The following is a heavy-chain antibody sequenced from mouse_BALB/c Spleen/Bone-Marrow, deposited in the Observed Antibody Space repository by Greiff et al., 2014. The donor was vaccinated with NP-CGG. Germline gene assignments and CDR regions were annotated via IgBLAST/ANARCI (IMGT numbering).Heavy chain of an antibody. D-gene: IGHD1-1*01. CDR1: GFTFSSYG. J-gene: IGHJ2*01. CDR2: ISSGGSYT. CDR3: GRNYYGSSYYFDY. V-gene: IGHV5-6*01. Sequence: DVHLVESGGDLVKPGGSLKLSCVASGFTFSSYGMSWVRQTPDRRLEWVATISSGGSYTYYPDSVKGRFIISRDNAKNTLYLQMSSLKSEDTAMYYCGRNYYGSSYYFDYWGQGTTPTVSS.